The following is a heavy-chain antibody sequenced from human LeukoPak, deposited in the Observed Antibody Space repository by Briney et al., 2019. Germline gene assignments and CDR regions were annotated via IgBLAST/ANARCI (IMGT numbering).Heavy chain of an antibody. CDR3: ARWISCSSTSCYRLPNWFDR. D-gene: IGHD2-2*02. J-gene: IGHJ5*02. Sequence: SETLSLTCTVSGGSISSYYWSWVRQPPGKGLEWVGYIYYSGSNNYNPSLERRGTISVATSNNQSNLKLRSVTAADTAVYYGARWISCSSTSCYRLPNWFDRWGQGTLVTVSS. CDR1: GGSISSYY. V-gene: IGHV4-59*01. CDR2: IYYSGSN.